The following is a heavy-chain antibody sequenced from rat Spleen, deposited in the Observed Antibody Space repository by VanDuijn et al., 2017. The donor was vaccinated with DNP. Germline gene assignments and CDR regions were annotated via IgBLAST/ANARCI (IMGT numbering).Heavy chain of an antibody. CDR3: ARQGIRGADYYFDY. Sequence: EVQLVESGGGLVQPGRSMKLSCAASGFTFSNYYMAWVRQAPTKGLEWVASIISGGGSTYYRDSVKGRFTISRDNAKSTLYLQMDSLRSEETATYSCARQGIRGADYYFDYWGQGVMVTVSS. D-gene: IGHD4-3*01. CDR2: IISGGGST. J-gene: IGHJ2*01. CDR1: GFTFSNYY. V-gene: IGHV5S11*01.